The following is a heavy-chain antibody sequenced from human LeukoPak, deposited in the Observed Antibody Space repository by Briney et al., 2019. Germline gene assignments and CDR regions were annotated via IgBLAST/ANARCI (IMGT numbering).Heavy chain of an antibody. D-gene: IGHD3-3*01. CDR2: IIPIFGTA. CDR1: GGTFSSYA. Sequence: SVKVSCKASGGTFSSYAISWVRQAPGQGLEWMGRIIPIFGTANYAQKFQGRVTITTDESTSTAYMELSSLRSEDTAVYYCATEPIFGVVTVYYYYMDVWGKGTTVTVSS. CDR3: ATEPIFGVVTVYYYYMDV. V-gene: IGHV1-69*05. J-gene: IGHJ6*03.